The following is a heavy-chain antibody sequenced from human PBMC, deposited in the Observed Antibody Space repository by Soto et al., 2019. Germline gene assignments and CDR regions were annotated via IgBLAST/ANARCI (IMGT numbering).Heavy chain of an antibody. V-gene: IGHV1-2*04. J-gene: IGHJ3*02. CDR3: ARAMLPGPFDAFDI. CDR1: GYTFTSYG. CDR2: INPNSGST. Sequence: GASVKVSCKASGYTFTSYGISWGRQAPGQGLEWMGWINPNSGSTNYAQKFQGWVTMTRDTSISTAYMELSRLRSDDTAVYYCARAMLPGPFDAFDIWGQGTMVTVSS. D-gene: IGHD2-8*01.